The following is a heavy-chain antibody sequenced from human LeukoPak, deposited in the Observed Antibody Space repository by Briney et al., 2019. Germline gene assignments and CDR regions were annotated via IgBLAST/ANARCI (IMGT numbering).Heavy chain of an antibody. CDR1: GGSISSYY. J-gene: IGHJ5*02. CDR2: IHYSEST. D-gene: IGHD6-13*01. CDR3: ARSGGIASHSWFDP. Sequence: KPSETLSLTCTVSGGSISSYYWSWIRQPPGEGLEWSGYIHYSESTNYHPTLKSRVSISVDMSKNQFSLKLTSVTATDTAVYYCARSGGIASHSWFDPWGQGTLVTVSS. V-gene: IGHV4-59*08.